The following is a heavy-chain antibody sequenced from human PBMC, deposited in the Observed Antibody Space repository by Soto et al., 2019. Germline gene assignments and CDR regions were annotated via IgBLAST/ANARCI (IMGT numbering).Heavy chain of an antibody. Sequence: PSETLSLTCTVSGDSISSYYWNWIRQPAGKGLEWIGRIDASGNSNYNPSLKSRVTMSVDTSKNQFSLKLTSVTAADTAVYYCARQSTGYSVEVDYWGQGTQVTVSS. CDR3: ARQSTGYSVEVDY. J-gene: IGHJ4*02. CDR1: GDSISSYY. D-gene: IGHD6-13*01. V-gene: IGHV4-4*07. CDR2: IDASGNS.